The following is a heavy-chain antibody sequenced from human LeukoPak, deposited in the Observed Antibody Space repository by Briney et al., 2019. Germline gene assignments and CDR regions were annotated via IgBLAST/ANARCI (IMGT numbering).Heavy chain of an antibody. J-gene: IGHJ4*02. D-gene: IGHD3-22*01. V-gene: IGHV4-4*08. CDR1: GDSIRNSY. Sequence: PSETLSLTCTVSGDSIRNSYWSWIRQPPGKGLEWIGYIPTSGDINYNPSLKSRVTISVDTSKNQFSLKLSSVTAADTAVYYCASLKGSSGYYYLFDYWGQGTLVTVSS. CDR2: IPTSGDI. CDR3: ASLKGSSGYYYLFDY.